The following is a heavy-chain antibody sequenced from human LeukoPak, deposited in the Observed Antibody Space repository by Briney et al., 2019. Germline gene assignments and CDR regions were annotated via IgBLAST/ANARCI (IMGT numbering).Heavy chain of an antibody. J-gene: IGHJ4*02. V-gene: IGHV1-2*06. CDR1: GYTFTRYY. CDR3: ARNKYDILTGYLPFDD. CDR2: INPNSGGT. D-gene: IGHD3-9*01. Sequence: ASVKVSCKASGYTFTRYYMHWVPQAPGQGLECMGRINPNSGGTNYAQKFKGRATMTRDTSISTAYRELSRLRSDDTAVYFCARNKYDILTGYLPFDDWGQGTLVTV.